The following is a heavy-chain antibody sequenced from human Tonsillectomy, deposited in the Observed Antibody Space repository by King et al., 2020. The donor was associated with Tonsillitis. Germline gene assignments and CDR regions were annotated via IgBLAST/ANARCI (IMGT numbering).Heavy chain of an antibody. D-gene: IGHD3-16*01. CDR1: GFTFSDHD. Sequence: DVQLVESGGGLVQPGGSLRLSCAASGFTFSDHDIDWVRQAPGKGLEWVGRSRNKANSYTTQYAASVKGRFTISRDDSKNSLYLQLNSLRTEDTAVYYCAVFRRTWGYWGQGTLVTVS. CDR2: SRNKANSYTT. V-gene: IGHV3-72*01. CDR3: AVFRRTWGY. J-gene: IGHJ4*02.